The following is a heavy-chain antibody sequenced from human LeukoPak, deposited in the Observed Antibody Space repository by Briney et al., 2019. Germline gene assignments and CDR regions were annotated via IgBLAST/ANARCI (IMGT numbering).Heavy chain of an antibody. CDR3: ATGRSGYSFLIDY. CDR2: ISGSGGST. J-gene: IGHJ4*02. Sequence: PGGSLRLSCAASGFTFSSYAMSWVRQAPGKGLEWVSAISGSGGSTYYADSVKGRFTISRDNSKNTLYLQMNSLKAEDTAVYYCATGRSGYSFLIDYWGQGTLVTVSS. D-gene: IGHD5-18*01. CDR1: GFTFSSYA. V-gene: IGHV3-23*01.